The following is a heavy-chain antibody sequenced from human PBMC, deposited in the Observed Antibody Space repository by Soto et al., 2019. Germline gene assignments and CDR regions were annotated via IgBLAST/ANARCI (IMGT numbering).Heavy chain of an antibody. J-gene: IGHJ3*02. Sequence: ASVKVYCKASGYTFTSYYINWVRQAPGQGLEWMGIINPSGGSTSYAQKFQGRVTMTRDTSTSTVYMELSSLRSEDTAVYYCARPLGPYIVEEPKHGRYAFDIWGQGTMVTVS. D-gene: IGHD5-12*01. CDR2: INPSGGST. CDR1: GYTFTSYY. V-gene: IGHV1-46*03. CDR3: ARPLGPYIVEEPKHGRYAFDI.